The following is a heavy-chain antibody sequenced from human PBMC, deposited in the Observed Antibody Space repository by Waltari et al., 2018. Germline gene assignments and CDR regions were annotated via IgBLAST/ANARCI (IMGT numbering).Heavy chain of an antibody. CDR2: IKEDGSAK. CDR3: AKDNVRRWDY. J-gene: IGHJ4*02. V-gene: IGHV3-7*04. D-gene: IGHD2-15*01. CDR1: GFIFSNYW. Sequence: EVQLVESGGGLVQPGGSLRLSCAASGFIFSNYWMSWVRQAPGKGREWVADIKEDGSAKYYVDSGKGRFTISRDNAKNSLYLQMNSLRAEDTAVYYCAKDNVRRWDYWGQGTLVTVSS.